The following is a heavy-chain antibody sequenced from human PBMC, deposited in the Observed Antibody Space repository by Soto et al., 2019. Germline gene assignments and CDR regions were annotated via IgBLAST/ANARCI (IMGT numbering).Heavy chain of an antibody. CDR3: ARPPYYDSSGYYFY. Sequence: TLSLTCAVYGGSFSGYYWSWIRQPPGKGLEWIGEINHSGSTNYNPSLKSRVTISVDTSKNQFSLKLSSVTAADTAVYYCARPPYYDSSGYYFYWGQGTLVTVSS. V-gene: IGHV4-34*01. CDR1: GGSFSGYY. J-gene: IGHJ4*02. CDR2: INHSGST. D-gene: IGHD3-22*01.